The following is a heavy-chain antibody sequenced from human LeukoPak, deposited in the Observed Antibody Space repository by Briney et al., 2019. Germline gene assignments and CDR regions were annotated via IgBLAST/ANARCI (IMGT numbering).Heavy chain of an antibody. D-gene: IGHD2-15*01. CDR2: IKQDGSNK. CDR3: AKDAALKYCSGGSCYYYYYYMDV. Sequence: GGSLRLSCAASGFTFSSYWMSWVRQAPGKGLEWVANIKQDGSNKYYADSVKGRFTISRDNSKNTLYLQMNSLRAEDTAVYYCAKDAALKYCSGGSCYYYYYYMDVWGKGTTVTISS. J-gene: IGHJ6*03. V-gene: IGHV3-7*01. CDR1: GFTFSSYW.